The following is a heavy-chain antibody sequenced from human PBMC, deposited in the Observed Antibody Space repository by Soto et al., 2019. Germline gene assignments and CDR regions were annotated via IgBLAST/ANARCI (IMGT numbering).Heavy chain of an antibody. CDR1: GGSIRSYY. Sequence: SETLSLTCTVSGGSIRSYYWSWIRQPPGKGLEWIGHIYDSGSTIYNPSLKSRVTISVVTSKNQFSLKLSSVTAADTAVYYCARVRDDFWSGRPASLWKTEKHYYYYMDVWGKGTTVTVSS. CDR2: IYDSGST. V-gene: IGHV4-59*01. D-gene: IGHD3-3*01. CDR3: ARVRDDFWSGRPASLWKTEKHYYYYMDV. J-gene: IGHJ6*03.